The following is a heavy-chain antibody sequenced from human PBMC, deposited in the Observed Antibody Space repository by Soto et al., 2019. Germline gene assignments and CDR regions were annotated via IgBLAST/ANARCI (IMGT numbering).Heavy chain of an antibody. CDR1: GFTFSSYG. CDR3: AKDYYYDSSGYYYGVDY. CDR2: ISYDGSNK. V-gene: IGHV3-30*18. D-gene: IGHD3-22*01. J-gene: IGHJ4*02. Sequence: QVQLVESGGGVVQPGRSLRLSCAASGFTFSSYGMHWVRQAPGEGLEWVAVISYDGSNKYYADSVKGRFTISRDNSKNTLYLQMNSLRAEDTAVYYCAKDYYYDSSGYYYGVDYWGQGTLVTVSS.